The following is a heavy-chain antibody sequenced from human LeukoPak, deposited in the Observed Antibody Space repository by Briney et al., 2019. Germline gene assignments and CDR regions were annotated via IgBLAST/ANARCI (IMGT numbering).Heavy chain of an antibody. CDR2: ISSSSSTI. Sequence: GGSLRLSCAASGFTFSSYNMNWVRQAPGKGLEWVSYISSSSSTIYNADSVKGRFTISRDNAKNSLHLQMNSLRVEDTAVYYCARGNYGSGIDSWGQGTLVTVSS. CDR3: ARGNYGSGIDS. D-gene: IGHD3-10*01. J-gene: IGHJ4*02. CDR1: GFTFSSYN. V-gene: IGHV3-48*01.